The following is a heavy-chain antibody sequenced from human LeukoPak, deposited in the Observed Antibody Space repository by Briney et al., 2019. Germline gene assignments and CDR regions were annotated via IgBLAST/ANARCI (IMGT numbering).Heavy chain of an antibody. CDR1: GGSVSSYF. Sequence: SETLSLTCTVSGGSVSSYFWTWIRQPPGKGLEWIGYIYYSGTTNYNPSLKSRVTMSVDTSKNQVSLKLSSVTAADTAAYYCARKDGDAWGQGTLVTVSS. J-gene: IGHJ5*02. D-gene: IGHD2-15*01. V-gene: IGHV4-59*02. CDR3: ARKDGDA. CDR2: IYYSGTT.